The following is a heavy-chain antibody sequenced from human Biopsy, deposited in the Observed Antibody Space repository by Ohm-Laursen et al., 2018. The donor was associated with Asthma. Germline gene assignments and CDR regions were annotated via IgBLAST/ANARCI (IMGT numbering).Heavy chain of an antibody. Sequence: TQTLTLTYSFSGFSLINSGVGVGWIRQPPGKAPEWLALIYGNDDRDYSQSLKSRLTITKDTSRRQVVLKMTNMDPVDTGTYFCARAVQSDDFVTGYYNSYFDFWGQGGLVSVSS. J-gene: IGHJ4*01. CDR1: GFSLINSGVG. V-gene: IGHV2-5*01. D-gene: IGHD3-9*01. CDR3: ARAVQSDDFVTGYYNSYFDF. CDR2: IYGNDDR.